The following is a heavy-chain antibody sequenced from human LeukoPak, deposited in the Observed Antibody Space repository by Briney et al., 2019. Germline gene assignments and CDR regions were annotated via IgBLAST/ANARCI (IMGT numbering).Heavy chain of an antibody. CDR1: GYTFTSYA. J-gene: IGHJ3*02. Sequence: GASVKVSCKASGYTFTSYAMHWVRQAPGQRLEWMGWINAGNGNTKYSQKFQGRVTITRDTSASTAYMELSSLRSEDTAVYYCARDSYYDSSVGDAFDIWGQGTMVTVSS. CDR3: ARDSYYDSSVGDAFDI. V-gene: IGHV1-3*01. D-gene: IGHD3-22*01. CDR2: INAGNGNT.